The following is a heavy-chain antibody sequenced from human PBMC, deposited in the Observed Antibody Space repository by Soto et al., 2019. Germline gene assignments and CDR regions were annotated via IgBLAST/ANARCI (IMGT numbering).Heavy chain of an antibody. J-gene: IGHJ3*02. CDR2: IKNKVDGGIT. CDR3: TTNDAFDI. Sequence: GGSLRLSCAASGFTFSNVWMSWVRQAPGKGLEWVGRIKNKVDGGITDYAAPVKGRFTISRDDSKTTLYLQMSSLKIDDTAVYYCTTNDAFDIWGQGTMVTVSS. V-gene: IGHV3-15*01. CDR1: GFTFSNVW.